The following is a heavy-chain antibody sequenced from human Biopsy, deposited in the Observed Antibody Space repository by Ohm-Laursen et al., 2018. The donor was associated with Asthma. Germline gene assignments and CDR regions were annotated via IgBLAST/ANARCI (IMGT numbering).Heavy chain of an antibody. CDR2: LYHSGTT. CDR1: GGSISSYY. D-gene: IGHD1-26*01. V-gene: IGHV4-59*12. CDR3: ARGSSSRLSQWELLVSGGKRAHSYYGMDV. Sequence: GTLSLTCSVSGGSISSYYWSWIRQTPGRGLEWIGYLYHSGTTYYNPSLRSRVAILEGKSRNQFSLRLTSVTAADTAVYYCARGSSSRLSQWELLVSGGKRAHSYYGMDVWGQGTTVTVSS. J-gene: IGHJ6*02.